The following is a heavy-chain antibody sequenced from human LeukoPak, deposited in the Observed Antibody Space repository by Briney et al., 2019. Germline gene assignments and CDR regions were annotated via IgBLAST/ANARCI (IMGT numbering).Heavy chain of an antibody. Sequence: GGSLRLSCAASGFTFSRYDMHWVRQAPGKGLEWVSVISSDENNKYYADSVKGRFTISRDNSKNTLYLQMSSLRPGDTAVYYCAKEGRCLQLGGAFDDWGQGTMVTVSS. CDR3: AKEGRCLQLGGAFDD. D-gene: IGHD5-24*01. CDR1: GFTFSRYD. CDR2: ISSDENNK. V-gene: IGHV3-30*18. J-gene: IGHJ3*01.